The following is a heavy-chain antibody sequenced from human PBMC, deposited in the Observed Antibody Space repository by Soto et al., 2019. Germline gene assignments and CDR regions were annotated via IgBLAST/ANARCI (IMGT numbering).Heavy chain of an antibody. CDR2: IYSGGST. Sequence: GGSLRLSCAASGFTVSSNYMSWVRQAPGKGLEWVSVIYSGGSTYYADSVKGRFTISRDNSENTLYLQMNSLRAEDTAVYYCARFRPHAAFDIWGQGTMVTVSS. CDR3: ARFRPHAAFDI. CDR1: GFTVSSNY. J-gene: IGHJ3*02. V-gene: IGHV3-66*01.